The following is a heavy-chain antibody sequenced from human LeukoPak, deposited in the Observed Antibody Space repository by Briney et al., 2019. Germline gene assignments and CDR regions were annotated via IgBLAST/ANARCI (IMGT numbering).Heavy chain of an antibody. D-gene: IGHD2-15*01. J-gene: IGHJ5*02. CDR2: ISAYNGNT. CDR3: ARGGVGYCSGGSCPYSWFDP. Sequence: ASVKVSCKASGGTFNNYAISWVRQAPGQGLEWMGWISAYNGNTDYAQKLQGRVTMTTDTSTSTAYMELKSLRSDDTAVYYCARGGVGYCSGGSCPYSWFDPWGQGTLVTVSS. V-gene: IGHV1-18*01. CDR1: GGTFNNYA.